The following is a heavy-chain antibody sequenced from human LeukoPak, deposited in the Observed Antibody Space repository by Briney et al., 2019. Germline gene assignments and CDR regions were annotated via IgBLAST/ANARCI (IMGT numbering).Heavy chain of an antibody. CDR2: ISSSSSYI. Sequence: GGSLRLSCAASGFIFSSYSMNWVRQAPGKGLEWVSSISSSSSYIYYADSVKGRFTISRDNAKNSLYLQMNSLRAEDTAVYYCARETQVGATVDYWGQGTLVTVSS. CDR3: ARETQVGATVDY. CDR1: GFIFSSYS. J-gene: IGHJ4*02. V-gene: IGHV3-21*01. D-gene: IGHD1-26*01.